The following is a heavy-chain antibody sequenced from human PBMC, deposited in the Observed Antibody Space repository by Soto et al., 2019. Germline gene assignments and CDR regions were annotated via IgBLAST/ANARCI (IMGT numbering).Heavy chain of an antibody. J-gene: IGHJ5*02. D-gene: IGHD3-22*01. Sequence: GGSLRLSCAASGFTFSSYAMSWVRQAPGKGLEWVSAISGSGGSTYYADSVKGRFTISRDNSKNTLYLQMNSLRPEDTAVYYCAKRGQTYYYDSSGYYYNWFDPWGQGTLVTVSS. CDR3: AKRGQTYYYDSSGYYYNWFDP. CDR1: GFTFSSYA. CDR2: ISGSGGST. V-gene: IGHV3-23*01.